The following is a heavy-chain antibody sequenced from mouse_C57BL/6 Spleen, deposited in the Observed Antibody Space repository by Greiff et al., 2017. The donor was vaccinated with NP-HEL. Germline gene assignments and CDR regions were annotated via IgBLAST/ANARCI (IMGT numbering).Heavy chain of an antibody. Sequence: VQLQQSGPGLVQPSQSLSITCTVSGFSLTSYGVHWVRQSPGQGLEWLGVIWRGGSTDYNAAFISRLSISKDNSKSQVFFKMNSLQADDTAIYYCVLGRGFAYWGQGTLVTVSA. CDR1: GFSLTSYG. V-gene: IGHV2-2*01. CDR3: VLGRGFAY. J-gene: IGHJ3*01. CDR2: IWRGGST. D-gene: IGHD4-1*01.